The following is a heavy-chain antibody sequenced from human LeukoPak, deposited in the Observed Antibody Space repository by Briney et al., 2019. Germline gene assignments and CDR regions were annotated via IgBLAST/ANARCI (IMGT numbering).Heavy chain of an antibody. Sequence: GASVKVSCRASGYTFTSYYMHWVRQAPGQGLEWMGIVNPSGGSTSYAQKFQGRVTMTRDTSTSTVYMELSSLRSEDTAVYYCARDPRDAFDIWGQGTMVTVSS. J-gene: IGHJ3*02. V-gene: IGHV1-46*01. CDR1: GYTFTSYY. CDR3: ARDPRDAFDI. CDR2: VNPSGGST.